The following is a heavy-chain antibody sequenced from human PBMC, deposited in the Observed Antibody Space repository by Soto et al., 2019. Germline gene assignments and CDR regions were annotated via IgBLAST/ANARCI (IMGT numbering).Heavy chain of an antibody. Sequence: QVQLQESGPGLVKPSETLSLTCTVSGGSISSYYWTWIRQPPGKGLESIGFIYNSGSTHYNPSFRSRVTISVDTSKNQFSLKLRSVTAADTAVYYCASMGYHYGSGSYPLDYWGQGTLVTVSS. V-gene: IGHV4-59*08. D-gene: IGHD3-10*01. J-gene: IGHJ4*02. CDR1: GGSISSYY. CDR3: ASMGYHYGSGSYPLDY. CDR2: IYNSGST.